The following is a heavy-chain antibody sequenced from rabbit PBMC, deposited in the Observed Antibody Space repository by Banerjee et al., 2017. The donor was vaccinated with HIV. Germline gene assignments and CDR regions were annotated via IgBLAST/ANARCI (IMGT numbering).Heavy chain of an antibody. V-gene: IGHV1S47*01. CDR1: GFDFSINA. Sequence: QEQLVESGGGLAQPEGSLTLTCKASGFDFSINAMCWVRQAPGKGLEWIASVDTGDGTTYYASWVNGRFTVSLDNAQNTVFLQMTSLTPADTATYFCARAYNSGWGGYFNLWGPGTLVTVS. CDR3: ARAYNSGWGGYFNL. J-gene: IGHJ4*01. D-gene: IGHD4-1*01. CDR2: VDTGDGTT.